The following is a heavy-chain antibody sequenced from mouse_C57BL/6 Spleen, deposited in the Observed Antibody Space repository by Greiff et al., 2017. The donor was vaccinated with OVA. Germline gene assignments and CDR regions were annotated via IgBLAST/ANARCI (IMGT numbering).Heavy chain of an antibody. Sequence: QVQLQQPGAELVMPGASVKLSCKASGYTFTSYWMHWVKQRPGQGLEWIGEIDPSDSYTNYNQKFKGKSTLTVDKSSSTASIQLSSLTSDDSAVYYCARIRHYWYFDVWGTGTTVTVSS. CDR2: IDPSDSYT. J-gene: IGHJ1*03. CDR3: ARIRHYWYFDV. CDR1: GYTFTSYW. V-gene: IGHV1-69*01.